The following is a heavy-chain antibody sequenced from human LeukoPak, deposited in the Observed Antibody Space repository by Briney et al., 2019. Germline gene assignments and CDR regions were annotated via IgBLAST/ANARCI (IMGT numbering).Heavy chain of an antibody. J-gene: IGHJ6*02. Sequence: SQTLSLTCAVSGGSISSGGYSWSWIRQPPGKGLEWIGEINHSGSTNYNPSLKSRVTISVDTSKNQFSLKLSSVTAADTAVYYCARGPHYDFWSGPYGMDVWGQGTTVTVSS. CDR3: ARGPHYDFWSGPYGMDV. D-gene: IGHD3-3*01. V-gene: IGHV4-30-2*01. CDR1: GGSISSGGYS. CDR2: INHSGST.